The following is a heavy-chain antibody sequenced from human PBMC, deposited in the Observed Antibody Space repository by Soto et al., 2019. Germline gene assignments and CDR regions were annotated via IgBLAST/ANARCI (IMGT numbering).Heavy chain of an antibody. J-gene: IGHJ3*02. Sequence: QVQLVQSGAEVKKPGSSVRVSCKASGGTFSSYAISWVRQAPGQGLEWMGGIIPIFGTANYAQKFQGRVTITADESTSTAYMELSSLRSEDTAVYYCASCGYSYGWDAFDIWGQGTMVTVSS. CDR1: GGTFSSYA. CDR3: ASCGYSYGWDAFDI. V-gene: IGHV1-69*01. CDR2: IIPIFGTA. D-gene: IGHD5-18*01.